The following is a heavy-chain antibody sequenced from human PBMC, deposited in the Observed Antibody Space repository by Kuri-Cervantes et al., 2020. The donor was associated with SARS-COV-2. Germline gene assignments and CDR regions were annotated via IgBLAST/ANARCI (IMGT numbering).Heavy chain of an antibody. CDR2: ISAYNGNA. J-gene: IGHJ6*02. D-gene: IGHD2-2*01. CDR1: GYTFTSYG. CDR3: ARSCSSTSCYDYYYYGMDV. Sequence: ASVKVSCKASGYTFTSYGISWVRQAPGQGLEWMGWISAYNGNANYAQKLQGRVTMTTDTSTSTAYMELRSLRSDDTVVYYCARSCSSTSCYDYYYYGMDVWGQGTTVTVSS. V-gene: IGHV1-18*01.